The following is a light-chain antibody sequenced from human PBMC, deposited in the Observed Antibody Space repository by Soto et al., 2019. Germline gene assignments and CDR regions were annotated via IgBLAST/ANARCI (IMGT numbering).Light chain of an antibody. CDR1: QTISSW. CDR2: KAS. J-gene: IGKJ1*01. Sequence: QVALSPSALAGSVGCRVTITCRASQTISSWLAWYQQKPGKAPKLLIYKASTLKSGVPSRFSGSGSGTEFTLTISSLQPDDFATYYCQHYNSHSEELGQGTKVDIK. V-gene: IGKV1-5*03. CDR3: QHYNSHSEE.